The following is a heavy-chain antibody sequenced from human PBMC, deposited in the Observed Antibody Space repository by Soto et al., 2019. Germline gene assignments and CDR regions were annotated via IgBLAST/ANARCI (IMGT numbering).Heavy chain of an antibody. V-gene: IGHV4-34*01. CDR1: GGSFSGYY. D-gene: IGHD3-9*01. CDR3: ARESHDILTGPPWVWYFDL. CDR2: INDRGSI. J-gene: IGHJ2*01. Sequence: QVQLQQWGAGPLRPLETLSLTCGASGGSFSGYYWAWIRQSPGKGLEWIGEINDRGSINYNPSLKSRVSISVDTSKIHCSLNLWSVTAGDTAVYYCARESHDILTGPPWVWYFDLWGRGTLVTVSS.